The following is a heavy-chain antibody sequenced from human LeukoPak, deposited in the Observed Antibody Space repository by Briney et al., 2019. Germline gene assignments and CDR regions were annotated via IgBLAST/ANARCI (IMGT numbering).Heavy chain of an antibody. CDR3: ARDRRDYGGYLLFDY. D-gene: IGHD4-17*01. CDR1: GFTFSSYS. CDR2: ITSSSTYI. J-gene: IGHJ4*02. V-gene: IGHV3-21*01. Sequence: GGSLRLSCAASGFTFSSYSMNWVRQAPGKGLEWVSSITSSSTYIYADSVKGRFTISRDNSKNTLYLQMNSLRAEDTAVYYCARDRRDYGGYLLFDYWGQGTLVTVSS.